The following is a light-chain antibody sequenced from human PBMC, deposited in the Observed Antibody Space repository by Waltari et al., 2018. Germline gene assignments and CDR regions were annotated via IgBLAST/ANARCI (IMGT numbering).Light chain of an antibody. CDR1: QGISTY. V-gene: IGKV1-8*01. CDR3: QQYYSYPRT. Sequence: AIRITQSPSSLSASTGDRVTITCRASQGISTYLAWHQQKPGKAPKLLIYAASTLQSGVPSRFSGSRSGTDFTLTISCLQSEDFATYYCQQYYSYPRTFGQGTKVEI. J-gene: IGKJ1*01. CDR2: AAS.